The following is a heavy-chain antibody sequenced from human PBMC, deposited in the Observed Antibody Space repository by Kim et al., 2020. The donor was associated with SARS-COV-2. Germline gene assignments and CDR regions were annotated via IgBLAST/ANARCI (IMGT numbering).Heavy chain of an antibody. Sequence: GGSLRHSCAASGFTFSSYAMHWVRQAPGKGLEWVAVISVDGSNKYYADSVKGRFTLSRDNSKNTLYLQMHSLRAEDTAVYYCARGSDTAMVADYWGQGTLVTVSS. V-gene: IGHV3-30*04. J-gene: IGHJ4*02. CDR2: ISVDGSNK. D-gene: IGHD5-18*01. CDR3: ARGSDTAMVADY. CDR1: GFTFSSYA.